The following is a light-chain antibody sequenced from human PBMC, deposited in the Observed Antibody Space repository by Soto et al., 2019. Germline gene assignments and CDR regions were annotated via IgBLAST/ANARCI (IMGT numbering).Light chain of an antibody. Sequence: QSVLTQPPSVSGAPGQRVTISCTGSSSNIGAHYDVHWYQQLPGTAPKLLIYRNSNRPSGVPDRFSGSKSGTSASLAITGLQAEDEADYYCQSYDSSLSGWVFGGGTKVTV. CDR2: RNS. J-gene: IGLJ3*02. V-gene: IGLV1-40*01. CDR3: QSYDSSLSGWV. CDR1: SSNIGAHYD.